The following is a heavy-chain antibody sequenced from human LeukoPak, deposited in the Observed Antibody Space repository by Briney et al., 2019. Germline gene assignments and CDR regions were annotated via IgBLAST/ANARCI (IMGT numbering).Heavy chain of an antibody. Sequence: PGGSLRLSCAASGFTVSSNYMSWVRQAPGKGLEWVSVIYSGGSTYYADSVKGRFTISRDNSKNTLYLQMNGLRAEDAAVYYCAREDVLYAFDIWGQGTMVTVSS. V-gene: IGHV3-53*01. CDR2: IYSGGST. J-gene: IGHJ3*02. CDR3: AREDVLYAFDI. D-gene: IGHD3-16*01. CDR1: GFTVSSNY.